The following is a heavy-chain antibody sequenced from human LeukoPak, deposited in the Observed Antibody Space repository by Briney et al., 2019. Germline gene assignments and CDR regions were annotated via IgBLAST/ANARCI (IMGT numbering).Heavy chain of an antibody. Sequence: PSETLSLTCTVSGYSISSGHYWGWIRQPPGKGLEWIGSIYHSGSTYYNPPLKSRVTISVDTSKNQFSLKLSSVTAADTAVYYCARTITTYYYGSGSYVVYFDYWGQGTLVTVSS. D-gene: IGHD3-10*01. CDR2: IYHSGST. V-gene: IGHV4-38-2*02. J-gene: IGHJ4*02. CDR3: ARTITTYYYGSGSYVVYFDY. CDR1: GYSISSGHY.